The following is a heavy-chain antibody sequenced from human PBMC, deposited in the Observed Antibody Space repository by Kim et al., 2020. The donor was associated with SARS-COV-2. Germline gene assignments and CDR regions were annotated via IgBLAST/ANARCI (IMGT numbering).Heavy chain of an antibody. V-gene: IGHV4-34*01. Sequence: NSHPSLKSRVTRSVATSKNQCTLKLSSVPAADTAVYYCARVFGSKKAVDYWGQGTLVTVSS. D-gene: IGHD3-16*01. J-gene: IGHJ4*02. CDR3: ARVFGSKKAVDY.